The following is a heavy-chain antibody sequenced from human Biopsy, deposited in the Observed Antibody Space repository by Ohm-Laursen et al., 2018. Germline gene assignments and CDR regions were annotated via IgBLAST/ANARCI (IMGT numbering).Heavy chain of an antibody. CDR2: ISGSGTTI. V-gene: IGHV3-11*01. CDR1: GYTFSDYY. J-gene: IGHJ4*02. D-gene: IGHD3-10*01. Sequence: SLRLSCSASGYTFSDYYMSWIRQAPRRGLEWLSYISGSGTTIFYADSVKGRFTVSRDNAKNSLYLQMNSLTVEETAVYYCVRDGAGSYHDYWGQGTLVTVSS. CDR3: VRDGAGSYHDY.